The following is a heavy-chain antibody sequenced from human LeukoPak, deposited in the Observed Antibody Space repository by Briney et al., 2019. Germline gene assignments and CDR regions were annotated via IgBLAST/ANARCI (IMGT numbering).Heavy chain of an antibody. J-gene: IGHJ4*02. Sequence: GVSVRLSCVACGFTFSSYWTHWVRHAPGKGLVWFSHINSDGSYTSHADSVKGRFTISRDNGKNTLYLQMNSLRAEDTAVYYCARVIDSGSWVIGNWGQGTLVTVSS. CDR1: GFTFSSYW. CDR3: ARVIDSGSWVIGN. D-gene: IGHD6-13*01. CDR2: INSDGSYT. V-gene: IGHV3-74*01.